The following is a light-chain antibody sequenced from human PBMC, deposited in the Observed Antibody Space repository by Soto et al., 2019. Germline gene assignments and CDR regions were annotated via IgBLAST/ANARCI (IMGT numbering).Light chain of an antibody. CDR1: QSVSSSF. CDR2: GAS. CDR3: QQYGSSLFT. J-gene: IGKJ3*01. Sequence: EIVLTQSPGTLSLSPGERATLSCRASQSVSSSFLAWYQQKPGQAPRLLISGASSRATGIPDRFSGSGSGTDFTLTISRLEPEDFAVYYCQQYGSSLFTFGPGTKVDI. V-gene: IGKV3-20*01.